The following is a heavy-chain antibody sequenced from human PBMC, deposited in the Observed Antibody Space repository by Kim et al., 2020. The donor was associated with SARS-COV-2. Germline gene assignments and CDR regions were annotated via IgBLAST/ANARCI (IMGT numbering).Heavy chain of an antibody. V-gene: IGHV4-4*07. D-gene: IGHD3-16*01. CDR3: GGREAGANYFDY. J-gene: IGHJ4*02. Sequence: NSNPSLKSRVSMSVDTAMNQFSLKLSSVTAADTAVYYCGGREAGANYFDYWGQGALVTVSS.